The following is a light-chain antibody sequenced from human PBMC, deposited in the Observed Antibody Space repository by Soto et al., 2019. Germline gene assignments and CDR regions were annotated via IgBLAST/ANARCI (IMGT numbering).Light chain of an antibody. J-gene: IGKJ1*01. CDR2: GAS. CDR3: QQYGSSGT. Sequence: SQSPCALSLSTGERATLSCRASQSVSNNYLAWYQQKPGQAPRLLIYGASNRATGIPDRFSGSGSGTDFTLTISRLEPEDFAVYYCQQYGSSGTFAQRTKV. CDR1: QSVSNNY. V-gene: IGKV3-20*01.